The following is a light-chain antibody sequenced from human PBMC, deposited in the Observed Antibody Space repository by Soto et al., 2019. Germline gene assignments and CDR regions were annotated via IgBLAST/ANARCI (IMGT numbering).Light chain of an antibody. Sequence: DIQMTQSPSSLSASEGDRVTITCRASQDISNYLAWYQQKPGEVPKLLIYAASTLQSGVPSRFSGSGSGTDFTLTISSLQPEDVATYYCQKHNSAPLTFGGGTKVDI. CDR1: QDISNY. CDR2: AAS. J-gene: IGKJ4*01. V-gene: IGKV1-27*01. CDR3: QKHNSAPLT.